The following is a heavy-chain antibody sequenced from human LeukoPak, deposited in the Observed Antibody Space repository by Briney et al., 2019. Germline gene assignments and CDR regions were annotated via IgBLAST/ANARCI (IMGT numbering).Heavy chain of an antibody. J-gene: IGHJ4*02. Sequence: GGSLGLSCVASGFTFSRYAMSWVRQAPGKGLEWVSAISGSGGKTYYADSVKGRFTISRDNSKNTLYLQMNSLRAEDTAVYYCARELQSSGFFDCWGQGTLVTVSS. CDR1: GFTFSRYA. D-gene: IGHD6-19*01. CDR2: ISGSGGKT. CDR3: ARELQSSGFFDC. V-gene: IGHV3-23*01.